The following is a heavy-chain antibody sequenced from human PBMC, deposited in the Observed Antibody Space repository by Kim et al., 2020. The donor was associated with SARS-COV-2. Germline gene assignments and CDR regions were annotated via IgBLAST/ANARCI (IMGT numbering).Heavy chain of an antibody. V-gene: IGHV4-39*02. D-gene: IGHD3-10*01. J-gene: IGHJ4*02. Sequence: SETLSLTCTVSGGSISSSSYYWGWIRQPPGKGLEWIGSIYYSGSTYYNPSLKSRVTISVDTSKNQFSLKLSSVTAADTAVYYCAREVGSRQLLWHAPGARSFDYWGQGTLVTVSS. CDR3: AREVGSRQLLWHAPGARSFDY. CDR2: IYYSGST. CDR1: GGSISSSSYY.